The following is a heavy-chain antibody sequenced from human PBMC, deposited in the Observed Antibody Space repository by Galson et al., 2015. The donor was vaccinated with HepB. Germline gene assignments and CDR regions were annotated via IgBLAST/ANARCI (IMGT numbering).Heavy chain of an antibody. CDR3: ARTSGYSGYEGGGNFDY. V-gene: IGHV2-70*11. CDR2: IDYDGDK. J-gene: IGHJ4*02. Sequence: PALVKPTQTLTLTCTFSGFSLRTSGMCVSWIRQPPGKALQWLARIDYDGDKYYTTSLKTRLTISKDTSKNQVVLTMTNMDPVDTATYYCARTSGYSGYEGGGNFDYWGQGTLVTVSS. CDR1: GFSLRTSGMC. D-gene: IGHD5-12*01.